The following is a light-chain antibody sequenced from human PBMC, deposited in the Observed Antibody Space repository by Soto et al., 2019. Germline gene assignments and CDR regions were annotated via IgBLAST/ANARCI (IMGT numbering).Light chain of an antibody. CDR2: GAS. Sequence: EIVLTQSPGTLSLSPGERATLSCRASQSVSSSYLAWYQQKPGQAPRLLIYGASSRATGIPDRFSGSGSGTDFTLTISSLQPEDFANYSCQQTNSFPRTFGQGTKVEIK. V-gene: IGKV3-20*01. J-gene: IGKJ1*01. CDR1: QSVSSSY. CDR3: QQTNSFPRT.